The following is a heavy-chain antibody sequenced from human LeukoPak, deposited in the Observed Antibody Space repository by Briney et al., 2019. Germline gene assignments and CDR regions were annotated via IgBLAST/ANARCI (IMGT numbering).Heavy chain of an antibody. D-gene: IGHD3-10*01. CDR1: GFTFSGYG. J-gene: IGHJ3*02. Sequence: GGSLRLSCAASGFTFSGYGMNWVRQAPGKGLEWVSSISSGGSYMYYADSLKGRFTISRDNAKNSLYLQMNSLRAEDTAVYYCAREGYYGAFDIWGQGTMVTVSS. CDR3: AREGYYGAFDI. CDR2: ISSGGSYM. V-gene: IGHV3-21*01.